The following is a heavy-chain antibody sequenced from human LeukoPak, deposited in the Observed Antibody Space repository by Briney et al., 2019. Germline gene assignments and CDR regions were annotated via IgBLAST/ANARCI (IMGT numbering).Heavy chain of an antibody. V-gene: IGHV4-39*01. CDR2: IYYSGST. CDR3: ARVRGLTRGYWFDP. CDR1: GGSISSSSYY. J-gene: IGHJ5*02. D-gene: IGHD3-10*01. Sequence: SETLSLTCTVSGGSISSSSYYWGWIRQPPGKGLEWIGSIYYSGSTYYNPSLKSRVTISVDTSKNQFSLKLSSVTAADTAVYYCARVRGLTRGYWFDPWGQGILVTVSS.